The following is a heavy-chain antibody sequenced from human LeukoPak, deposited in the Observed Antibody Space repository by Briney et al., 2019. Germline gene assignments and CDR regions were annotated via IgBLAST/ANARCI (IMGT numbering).Heavy chain of an antibody. CDR3: ARDYYDGSAYYSYYEY. D-gene: IGHD3-22*01. V-gene: IGHV3-53*01. Sequence: GGSLRLSCAASVFTFSSKYMSWVRQAPGKGLEWVSTLYSNGNTYYADSVKGRFTISRDNSKNTLSLQMNSLRAEDTAVYYCARDYYDGSAYYSYYEYWGQGTLVTVSS. J-gene: IGHJ4*02. CDR1: VFTFSSKY. CDR2: LYSNGNT.